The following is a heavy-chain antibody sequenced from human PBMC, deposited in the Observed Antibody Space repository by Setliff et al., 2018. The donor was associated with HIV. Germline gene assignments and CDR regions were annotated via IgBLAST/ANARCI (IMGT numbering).Heavy chain of an antibody. CDR1: GLPFRTYS. CDR3: AAVPWGHSSLIIDH. Sequence: GGSLRLSCVVSGLPFRTYSMNWVRQAPGKGLEWISFIGGHGSIIHYADSVKGRFTISRDNAKNSVYLQMHSLRVEDTAVYYCAAVPWGHSSLIIDHWGQGTPVTVSS. V-gene: IGHV3-48*04. CDR2: IGGHGSII. J-gene: IGHJ4*02. D-gene: IGHD3-16*01.